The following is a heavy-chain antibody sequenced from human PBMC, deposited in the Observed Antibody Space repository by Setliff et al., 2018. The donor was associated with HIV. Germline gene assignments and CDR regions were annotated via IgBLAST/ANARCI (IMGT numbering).Heavy chain of an antibody. CDR2: ISPGGIDT. D-gene: IGHD6-13*01. V-gene: IGHV3-23*01. CDR1: RFTFTNYV. CDR3: ARDRVAAAGEAYYYYYMDV. Sequence: PGGSLRLSCAASRFTFTNYVMSWVRQAPGRGLEWVSSISPGGIDTYYADSVKGRFTISRDNSKNTLYLQMNNLRAEDTAVYYCARDRVAAAGEAYYYYYMDVWGKGTTVTVSS. J-gene: IGHJ6*03.